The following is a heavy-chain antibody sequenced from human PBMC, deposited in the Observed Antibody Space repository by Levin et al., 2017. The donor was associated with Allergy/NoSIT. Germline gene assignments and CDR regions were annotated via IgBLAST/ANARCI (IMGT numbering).Heavy chain of an antibody. CDR3: ARSVAGLDY. CDR1: GGSFSGYY. Sequence: KSSETLSLTCAVYGGSFSGYYWSWIRQPPGKGLEWIGEINHSGSTNYNPSLKSRVTISGDTSKNQFSLKVSSVTAADTAVYYCARSVAGLDYWGQGTLVTVSS. J-gene: IGHJ4*02. D-gene: IGHD6-19*01. CDR2: INHSGST. V-gene: IGHV4-34*01.